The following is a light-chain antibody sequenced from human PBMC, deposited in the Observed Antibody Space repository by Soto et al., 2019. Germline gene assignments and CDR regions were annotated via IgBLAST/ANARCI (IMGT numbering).Light chain of an antibody. J-gene: IGLJ2*01. CDR2: DDR. CDR1: NIGSKS. V-gene: IGLV3-21*02. Sequence: SYELTQPPSGSVAPGQTARITCGGNNIGSKSVHWYQQKPGQAPVLVAYDDRDRPSGIPERFSGSNSGNTATLTISRVEAGDEADYYCQVWDSSSVHPVVFGGGTKVTVL. CDR3: QVWDSSSVHPVV.